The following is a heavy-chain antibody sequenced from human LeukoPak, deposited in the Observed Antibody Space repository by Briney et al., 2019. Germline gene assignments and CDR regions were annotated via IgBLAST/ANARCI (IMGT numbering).Heavy chain of an antibody. CDR1: GFTFSSYA. V-gene: IGHV3-30-3*01. J-gene: IGHJ4*02. CDR3: AKDADTKWAPIDY. D-gene: IGHD1-26*01. Sequence: GGSLRLSCAASGFTFSSYAMHWVRQAPGKGLEWVAVISYDGSNKYYADSVKGRFTISRDNSKNTLYLQMNSLRAEDTAVYYCAKDADTKWAPIDYWGQGTLVTVSS. CDR2: ISYDGSNK.